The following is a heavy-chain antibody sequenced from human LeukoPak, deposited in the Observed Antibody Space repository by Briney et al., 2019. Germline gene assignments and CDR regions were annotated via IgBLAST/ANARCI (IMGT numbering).Heavy chain of an antibody. V-gene: IGHV4-4*02. CDR3: ARLDGYSYGPDY. D-gene: IGHD5-18*01. CDR2: IYYSGST. Sequence: SGTLSLTCAVSGGSISSSNWWSWVRQPPGKGLEWIGYIYYSGSTNYNPSLKSRVTISVDTSKNQFSLKLSSVTAADTAVYYCARLDGYSYGPDYWGQGTLVTVSS. J-gene: IGHJ4*02. CDR1: GGSISSSNW.